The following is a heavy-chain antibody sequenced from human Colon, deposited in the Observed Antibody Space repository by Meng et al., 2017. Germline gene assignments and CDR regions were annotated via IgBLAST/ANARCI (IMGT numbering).Heavy chain of an antibody. D-gene: IGHD6-19*01. CDR3: GRVSAVAGSTPVDY. Sequence: GSLRLSCAVSGYSISSGYYWGWIRQPPGKGLEWIGTVYHSGSTYHNPSLKSRVTISADLSRNHFSLSLTAVTAADTALYYCGRVSAVAGSTPVDYWGHGILVTVSS. J-gene: IGHJ4*01. CDR2: VYHSGST. CDR1: GYSISSGYY. V-gene: IGHV4-38-2*01.